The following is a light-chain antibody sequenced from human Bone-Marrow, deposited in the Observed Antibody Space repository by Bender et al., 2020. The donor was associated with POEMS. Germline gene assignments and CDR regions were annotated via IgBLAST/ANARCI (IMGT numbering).Light chain of an antibody. CDR2: DVA. V-gene: IGLV2-23*02. CDR3: CSYAGSYTWV. J-gene: IGLJ2*01. Sequence: QSVLTQPPSVSGSPGQSITISCTGARNDVGSYGLVSWYQQRPGKAPKLIIFDVAKRPSGVPDRYSASKSGKTASLTISGLQAEDEADYYCCSYAGSYTWVFGGGTKLTVL. CDR1: RNDVGSYGL.